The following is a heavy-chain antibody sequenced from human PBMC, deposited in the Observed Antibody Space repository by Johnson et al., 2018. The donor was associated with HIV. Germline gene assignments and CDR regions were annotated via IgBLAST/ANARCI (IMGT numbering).Heavy chain of an antibody. CDR1: GFTFSSYA. V-gene: IGHV3-30-3*01. CDR2: ISYDGSNK. D-gene: IGHD3-16*01. CDR3: ARDPSRLRQSDI. J-gene: IGHJ3*02. Sequence: QVYLVESGGGLVQPGRSLRLSCAASGFTFSSYAMHWVRQAPGKGLEWVAVISYDGSNKYYADSVKGRFTISRDNSKNTLYLQMNSLRAEDTAVYYCARDPSRLRQSDIWGQGTMVTVSS.